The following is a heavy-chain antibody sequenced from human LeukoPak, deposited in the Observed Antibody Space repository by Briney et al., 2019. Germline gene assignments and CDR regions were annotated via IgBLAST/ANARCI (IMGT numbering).Heavy chain of an antibody. CDR3: AKGRGKPSDAFDI. V-gene: IGHV3-23*01. D-gene: IGHD3-16*01. CDR2: ISGSGGST. Sequence: GGSLRLSCAASGFTFSSHAMSWVRQAPGKGLEWVSAISGSGGSTYYADSVKGRFTISRDNSKNTLYLQMNSLRAEDTAVYYCAKGRGKPSDAFDIWGQGTMVTVSS. J-gene: IGHJ3*02. CDR1: GFTFSSHA.